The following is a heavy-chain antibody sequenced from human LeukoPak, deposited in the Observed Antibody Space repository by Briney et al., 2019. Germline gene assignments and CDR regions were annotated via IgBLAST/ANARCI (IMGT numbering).Heavy chain of an antibody. Sequence: PGGSLRLSCAASGFTFSDYYMSWIRQAPGKGLEWVSYISSSGSTIYYADSVKGRFTISRDNAKNSLYLQMNSLRSDDTAVYYCARGRSTVTTPVRAFDIWGQGTMVTVSS. CDR1: GFTFSDYY. V-gene: IGHV3-11*01. D-gene: IGHD4-17*01. CDR3: ARGRSTVTTPVRAFDI. J-gene: IGHJ3*02. CDR2: ISSSGSTI.